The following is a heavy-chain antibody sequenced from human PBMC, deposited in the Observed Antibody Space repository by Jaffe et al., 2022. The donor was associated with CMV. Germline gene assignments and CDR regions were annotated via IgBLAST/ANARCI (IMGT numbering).Heavy chain of an antibody. CDR2: ISSSGSTI. CDR1: GFTFSSYE. CDR3: AATGSGWYQSFDY. J-gene: IGHJ4*02. D-gene: IGHD6-19*01. V-gene: IGHV3-48*03. Sequence: EVQLVESGGGLVQPGGSLRLSCAASGFTFSSYEMNWVRQAPGKGLEWVSYISSSGSTIYYADSVKGRFTISRDNAKNSLYLQMNSLRAEDTAVYYCAATGSGWYQSFDYWGQGTLVTVSS.